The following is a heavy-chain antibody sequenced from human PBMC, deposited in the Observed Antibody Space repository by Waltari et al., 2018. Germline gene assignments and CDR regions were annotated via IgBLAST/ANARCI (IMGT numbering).Heavy chain of an antibody. CDR2: IYSGGST. CDR3: AASGYSSGWDFDY. CDR1: GFTVRCTY. Sequence: EVQLVDTVGGLIQPGGSLRLSCAASGFTVRCTYMTWVRQAPGKGLEWVSIIYSGGSTYYADSVKGRFTISRDNSKNMLYLQMNSLRAEDMAVYYCAASGYSSGWDFDYWGQGTLVTVSS. J-gene: IGHJ4*02. D-gene: IGHD6-19*01. V-gene: IGHV3-53*02.